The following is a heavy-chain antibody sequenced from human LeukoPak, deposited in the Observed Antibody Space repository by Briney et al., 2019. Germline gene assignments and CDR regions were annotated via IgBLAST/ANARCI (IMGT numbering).Heavy chain of an antibody. CDR3: AMGSSGYYNLYFDY. CDR1: GVTFSSYA. J-gene: IGHJ4*02. CDR2: ISVSGGST. D-gene: IGHD3-22*01. Sequence: GGSLRLSCAVSGVTFSSYAMSCVRQTPGKGLEWVSGISVSGGSTYNAHSVKGRFTISRDNSKNTLYLQMNSLRAEDTVVYCCAMGSSGYYNLYFDYWGQGTLVSVSS. V-gene: IGHV3-23*01.